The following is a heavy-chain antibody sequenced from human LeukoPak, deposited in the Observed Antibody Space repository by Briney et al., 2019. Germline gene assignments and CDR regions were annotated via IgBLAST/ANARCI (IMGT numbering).Heavy chain of an antibody. Sequence: GGSLRLSCAASGFTFSSYAMSWVRQAPGKGLEWVAVISYDENNKYYADSVKGRFTISRDNSKNTLYLQMNSLRAEDTAVYYCAKARLLGLYYYGMDVWGQGTTVTVSS. CDR2: ISYDENNK. CDR1: GFTFSSYA. CDR3: AKARLLGLYYYGMDV. J-gene: IGHJ6*02. V-gene: IGHV3-30*18.